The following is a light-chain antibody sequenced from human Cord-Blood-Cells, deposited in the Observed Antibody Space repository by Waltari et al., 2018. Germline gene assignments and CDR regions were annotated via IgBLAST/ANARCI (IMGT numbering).Light chain of an antibody. CDR3: QQYGSALYS. CDR2: GAS. J-gene: IGKJ2*03. CDR1: QSVSSSY. V-gene: IGKV3-20*01. Sequence: EIVLTQSPGTLSLSPGERATLSCRASQSVSSSYLAWDQQKPGQAPRLLIYGASSRATGIPDRFSGSGSATDFTITISRLEPEDFAVYDCQQYGSALYSVGQGTKLEIK.